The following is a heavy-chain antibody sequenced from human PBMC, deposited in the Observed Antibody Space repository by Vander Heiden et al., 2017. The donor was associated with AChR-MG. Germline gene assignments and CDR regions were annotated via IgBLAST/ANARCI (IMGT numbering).Heavy chain of an antibody. CDR3: ARDPWEQVVVAAGWFDP. CDR1: GFTLSSYW. D-gene: IGHD2-15*01. J-gene: IGHJ5*02. CDR2: IKQDGSEK. V-gene: IGHV3-7*01. Sequence: EVQLVESGGGLVQPGGSLRLSCAASGFTLSSYWMSWVRQAPGKGLEWVANIKQDGSEKYYVDSVKGRFTIARDNAKNSLYLQMNSLRAEDTAVYYCARDPWEQVVVAAGWFDPWGQGTLVTVSS.